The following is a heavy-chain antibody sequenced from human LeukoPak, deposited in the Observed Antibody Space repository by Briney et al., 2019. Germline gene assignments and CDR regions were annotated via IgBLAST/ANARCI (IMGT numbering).Heavy chain of an antibody. CDR3: ARDVEVGATGYFDY. D-gene: IGHD1-26*01. Sequence: SVKVSCKASGGTFSSYAISWVRQAPGQGLERMGGIIPIFGTANYAQKFQGRVTITADESTSTAYMELSSLRSEDTAVYYCARDVEVGATGYFDYWGQGTLVTVSS. CDR1: GGTFSSYA. CDR2: IIPIFGTA. J-gene: IGHJ4*02. V-gene: IGHV1-69*01.